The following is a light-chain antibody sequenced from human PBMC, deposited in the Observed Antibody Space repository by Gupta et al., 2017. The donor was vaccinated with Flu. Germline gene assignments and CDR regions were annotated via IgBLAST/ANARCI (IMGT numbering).Light chain of an antibody. CDR3: SSYSSSSALLYV. Sequence: TISWTGTSSDIGSYSYVSWYQHHPGQAPKLLIFEAFSRPSGVSDRFSGSASGNTASLTISGLQAEDEADYYCSSYSSSSALLYVFGPGTKVTVL. CDR1: SSDIGSYSY. CDR2: EAF. J-gene: IGLJ1*01. V-gene: IGLV2-14*01.